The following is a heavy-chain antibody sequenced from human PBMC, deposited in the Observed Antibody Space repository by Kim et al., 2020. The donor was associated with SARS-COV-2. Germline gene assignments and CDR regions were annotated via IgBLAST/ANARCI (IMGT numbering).Heavy chain of an antibody. CDR3: AKDAYDYVWGSYRNEVAPEPIFVDY. CDR1: GFTFSSYG. J-gene: IGHJ4*02. CDR2: ISYDGSNK. D-gene: IGHD3-16*02. V-gene: IGHV3-30*18. Sequence: GGSLRLSCAASGFTFSSYGMHWVRQAPGKGLEWVAVISYDGSNKYYADSVKGRFTISRDNSKNTLYLQMNSLRAEDTAVYYCAKDAYDYVWGSYRNEVAPEPIFVDYWGQGTLVTVSS.